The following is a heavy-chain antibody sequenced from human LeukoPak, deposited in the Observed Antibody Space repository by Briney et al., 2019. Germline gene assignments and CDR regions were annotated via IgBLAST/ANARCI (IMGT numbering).Heavy chain of an antibody. CDR3: AKEDWLGFDY. Sequence: GGSLRLSCAASGFTFSSYAMSWVRQAPGKGLEWVSVVSSSGGNTYNADSVKGRFTISRDNSKNTLYLQMNSLRAEDTAVYYRAKEDWLGFDYWGQGTLVTVSP. V-gene: IGHV3-23*01. CDR1: GFTFSSYA. D-gene: IGHD3/OR15-3a*01. J-gene: IGHJ4*02. CDR2: VSSSGGNT.